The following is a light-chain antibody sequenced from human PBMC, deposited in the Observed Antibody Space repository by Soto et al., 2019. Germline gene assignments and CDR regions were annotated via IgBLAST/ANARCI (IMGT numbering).Light chain of an antibody. CDR2: GAS. J-gene: IGKJ1*01. V-gene: IGKV3-20*01. Sequence: VVLTQSPATLSLSPGEPATLFCRASQSVSSSSLAWYQQKPGQAPRLLMYGASSRATGIPDRFSGSGSGTDFTLTIRTLEPEDFAVYYCQQYGSSPRTFGQGTKVEIK. CDR1: QSVSSSS. CDR3: QQYGSSPRT.